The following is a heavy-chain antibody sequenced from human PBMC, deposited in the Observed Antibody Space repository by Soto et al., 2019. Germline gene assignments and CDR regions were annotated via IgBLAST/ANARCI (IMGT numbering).Heavy chain of an antibody. CDR3: ARGPRYYYDSSGFDY. D-gene: IGHD3-22*01. Sequence: GGSLRLSCAASGFTFSSYAMHWVPQAPGKGLEWVAVISYDGSNKYYADSVKGRFTISRDNSKNTLYLQMNSLRAEDTAVYYCARGPRYYYDSSGFDYWGQGTLVTVSS. V-gene: IGHV3-30-3*01. J-gene: IGHJ4*02. CDR2: ISYDGSNK. CDR1: GFTFSSYA.